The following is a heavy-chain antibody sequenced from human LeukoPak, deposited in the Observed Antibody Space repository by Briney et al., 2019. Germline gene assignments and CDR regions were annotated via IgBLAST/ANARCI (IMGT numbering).Heavy chain of an antibody. Sequence: SETLSLICNVSGYSISSGYYWAWIRQGPGKGLEWIGSIYHSGYTHYNPSLQRRVTISVDTSKNDFSLKLSSVAAADTAIYYCARDLNPTHYFDYWGQGTLVTVSS. CDR1: GYSISSGYY. V-gene: IGHV4-38-2*02. J-gene: IGHJ4*02. CDR3: ARDLNPTHYFDY. CDR2: IYHSGYT.